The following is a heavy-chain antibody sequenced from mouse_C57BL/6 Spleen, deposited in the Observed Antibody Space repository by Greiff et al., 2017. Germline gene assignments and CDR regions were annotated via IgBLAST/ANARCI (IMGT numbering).Heavy chain of an antibody. CDR2: LWTGGGT. CDR1: GFSLPSYA. Sequence: VKLVASGPGLVAPSQSLSITCTVSGFSLPSYALSLVRQPPGKGLAWLGVLWTGGGTHYTSALKSQLSISKYHSTSQVFLKMNSRQTYDTARDDCARSNYDVPHFDYGGQGTTLTVFS. J-gene: IGHJ2*01. D-gene: IGHD2-4*01. CDR3: ARSNYDVPHFDY. V-gene: IGHV2-9-1*01.